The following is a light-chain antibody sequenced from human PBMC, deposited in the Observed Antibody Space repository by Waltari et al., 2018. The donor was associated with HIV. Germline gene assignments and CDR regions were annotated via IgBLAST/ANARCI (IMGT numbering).Light chain of an antibody. V-gene: IGLV3-9*01. CDR2: RDD. CDR1: NIGAKS. Sequence: SYEVTQPLSVSVALGQTAKITCGGNNIGAKSVHWYQQKPGQIPLLVIYRDDSRPSGIPERFSGVSSGNTATLTISRAEVADEADYYCQLWDSNTAVFGGGTRLTVL. CDR3: QLWDSNTAV. J-gene: IGLJ2*01.